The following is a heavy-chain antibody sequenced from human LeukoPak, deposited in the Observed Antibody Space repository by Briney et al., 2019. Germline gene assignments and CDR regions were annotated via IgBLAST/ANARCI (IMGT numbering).Heavy chain of an antibody. CDR2: ISYDGSNG. J-gene: IGHJ4*02. D-gene: IGHD3-10*01. CDR3: ARDKNYYGSGTPSPLDY. V-gene: IGHV3-30-3*01. CDR1: GFPFGAYA. Sequence: GGSLRLSCAASGFPFGAYALHWVRQAPGKGLEWVAIISYDGSNGYYADSVKGRFTISRDNSKNTLYVQMTSLRTEDTAIYYCARDKNYYGSGTPSPLDYWGQGTLVSVSS.